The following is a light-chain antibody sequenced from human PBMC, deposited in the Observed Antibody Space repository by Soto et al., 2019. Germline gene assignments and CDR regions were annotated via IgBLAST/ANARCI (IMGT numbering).Light chain of an antibody. CDR3: QSYDSSLSGFWV. CDR1: SSNIGAGYD. Sequence: QPVLTQPPSVSGAPGQRVTISCIGSSSNIGAGYDVHWYQQLPGTAPKLLIYGNSNRPSGVPDRFSGSKSGTSASLAITGLQAEDEGDYYCQSYDSSLSGFWVFGGGTKLTVL. CDR2: GNS. J-gene: IGLJ3*02. V-gene: IGLV1-40*01.